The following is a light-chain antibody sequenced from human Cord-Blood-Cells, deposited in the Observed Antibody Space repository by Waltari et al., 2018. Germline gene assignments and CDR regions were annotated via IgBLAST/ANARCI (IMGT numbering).Light chain of an antibody. CDR1: SSNIGSNY. CDR2: RNN. J-gene: IGLJ3*02. Sequence: QSVLTQPPSASGTPGQRVTISCSGSSSNIGSNYVYWYQQLPGTAPKLLIYRNNRRPSGAPDRFPGAKSGTSASLAISGLRSEDEADYYCAAWDDSLSGLFGGGTKLTVL. V-gene: IGLV1-47*01. CDR3: AAWDDSLSGL.